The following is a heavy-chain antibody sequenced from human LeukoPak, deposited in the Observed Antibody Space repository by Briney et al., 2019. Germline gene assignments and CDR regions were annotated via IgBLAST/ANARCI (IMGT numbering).Heavy chain of an antibody. CDR1: GGSISSSNW. D-gene: IGHD3-22*01. J-gene: IGHJ4*02. V-gene: IGHV4-4*02. CDR3: ARLPSRLGYYNY. Sequence: SGTLSLTCAVSGGSISSSNWWSWIRQPPGKGLEWIGEIYHSGSTNYNPSLKSRVTISVDTSKNQFSLRLSSVTAADTAVYYCARLPSRLGYYNYWGQGTLVTVSS. CDR2: IYHSGST.